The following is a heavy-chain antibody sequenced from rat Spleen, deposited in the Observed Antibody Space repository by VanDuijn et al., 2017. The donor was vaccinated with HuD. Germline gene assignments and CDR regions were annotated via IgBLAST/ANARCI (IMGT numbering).Heavy chain of an antibody. CDR1: GFTFSDYN. Sequence: EVQLVESGGGLVQPGRSLKLSCAASGFTFSDYNMAWVRRAPKKGLEWVAAITYDGSSTYYRDSMKGRFTISRDNARSTLYLQMDSLRSEDTATYYCARPSYGYPFAYWGQGTLVTVSS. CDR2: ITYDGSST. D-gene: IGHD1-7*01. CDR3: ARPSYGYPFAY. V-gene: IGHV5-7*01. J-gene: IGHJ3*01.